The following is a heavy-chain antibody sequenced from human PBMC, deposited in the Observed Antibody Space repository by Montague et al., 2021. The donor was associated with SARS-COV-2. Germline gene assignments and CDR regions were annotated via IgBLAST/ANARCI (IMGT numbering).Heavy chain of an antibody. CDR1: GYTLTELS. V-gene: IGHV1-24*01. J-gene: IGHJ6*03. Sequence: SVKVSCKVSGYTLTELSMHWVRQAPGNGLEWMGGFDPEDGETIYAQKFRGRVTMTEDTSTDTAYMELSSLRSEDTAVYYCATTRDVVTARGYMDVWGKGTTVTVSS. D-gene: IGHD5-18*01. CDR2: FDPEDGET. CDR3: ATTRDVVTARGYMDV.